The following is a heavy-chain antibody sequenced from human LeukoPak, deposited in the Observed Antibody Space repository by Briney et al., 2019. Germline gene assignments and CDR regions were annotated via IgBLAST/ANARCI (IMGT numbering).Heavy chain of an antibody. CDR2: ISAYNGNT. CDR1: GYTFTSYG. Sequence: ASVKVSCKASGYTFTSYGISWVRQAPGQGLEWMGWISAYNGNTNYAQKLQGRVTMTTDTSTSAAYMELRSLRSDDTAVYYCATCSSTSCYALGYYFDYWGQGTLVTVSS. CDR3: ATCSSTSCYALGYYFDY. D-gene: IGHD2-2*01. J-gene: IGHJ4*02. V-gene: IGHV1-18*01.